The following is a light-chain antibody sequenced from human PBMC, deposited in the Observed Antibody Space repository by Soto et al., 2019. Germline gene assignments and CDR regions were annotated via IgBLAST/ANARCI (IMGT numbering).Light chain of an antibody. CDR3: SSYSYTSSSTLL. CDR2: DVS. J-gene: IGLJ2*01. V-gene: IGLV2-14*03. Sequence: QSALTQPASVSGSPGQSITISCTGTSSDVGGYNYASWYQQHPGKAPKLLIHDVSNRPSGVSNRFSGSKSGNTASLTISGLQAEDEADYYCSSYSYTSSSTLLFGGGTKLTVL. CDR1: SSDVGGYNY.